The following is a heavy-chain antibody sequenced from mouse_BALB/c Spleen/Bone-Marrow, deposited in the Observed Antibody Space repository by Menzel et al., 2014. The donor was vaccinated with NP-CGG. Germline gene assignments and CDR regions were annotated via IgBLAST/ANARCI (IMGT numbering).Heavy chain of an antibody. J-gene: IGHJ2*01. D-gene: IGHD2-10*02. CDR3: TRKYGPLYYFDY. Sequence: QVQLQQSGAELVRPGASVKLSCKASGYTFTSYWINWVKQRPGQGLEWIGNIYPSDSYTNYNQKFKDKATLTVGKSSSTAYMQLSSPTSEDSAVYYCTRKYGPLYYFDYWGQGTTLTVSS. V-gene: IGHV1-69*02. CDR2: IYPSDSYT. CDR1: GYTFTSYW.